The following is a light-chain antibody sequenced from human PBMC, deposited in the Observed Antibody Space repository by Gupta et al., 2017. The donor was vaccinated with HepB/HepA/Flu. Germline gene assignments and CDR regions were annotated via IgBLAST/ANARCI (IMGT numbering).Light chain of an antibody. CDR3: LQRSNWNT. CDR2: DAS. V-gene: IGKV3-11*01. J-gene: IGKJ2*01. CDR1: QSVANY. Sequence: EIVLTQSPATLSLSPGERATLSCRASQSVANYIAWYQQKPGQAPRLIIYDASNSATGIPDRFSGSGYVTDFTLTSSSRETEDCALYYWLQRSNWNTFGQGTKMEIK.